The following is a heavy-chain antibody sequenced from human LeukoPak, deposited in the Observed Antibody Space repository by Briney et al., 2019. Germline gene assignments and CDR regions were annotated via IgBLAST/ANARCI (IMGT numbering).Heavy chain of an antibody. D-gene: IGHD6-6*01. CDR2: IYSGGST. Sequence: GGSLRLSFAASGLTVSSNYMSWVRQAPGKGLEWVSVIYSGGSTYYADSVKGRFTISRDNSKNTLYLQMNSLRAEDTAVYYCARQALPSYYYYYMDVWGKGTTVTVSS. CDR1: GLTVSSNY. J-gene: IGHJ6*03. CDR3: ARQALPSYYYYYMDV. V-gene: IGHV3-66*02.